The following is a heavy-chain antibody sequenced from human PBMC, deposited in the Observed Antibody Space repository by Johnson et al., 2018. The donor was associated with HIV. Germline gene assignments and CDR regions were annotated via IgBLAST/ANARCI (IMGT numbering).Heavy chain of an antibody. J-gene: IGHJ3*02. D-gene: IGHD2-8*01. Sequence: QVQLVESGGGVVQPGGSLRLSRAASGFTFSSYAMHWVRQAPGKGLEWVAVISYDGSNKYYADSVKGRFTISRDNSKNTRYLQMNSLRAEDTAVYYCAREGGGPMGDAFDIWGQGTVVTVSS. V-gene: IGHV3-30*04. CDR2: ISYDGSNK. CDR3: AREGGGPMGDAFDI. CDR1: GFTFSSYA.